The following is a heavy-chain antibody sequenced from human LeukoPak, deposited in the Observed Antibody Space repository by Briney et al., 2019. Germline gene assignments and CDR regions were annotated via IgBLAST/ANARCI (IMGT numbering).Heavy chain of an antibody. V-gene: IGHV3-74*01. CDR3: ARSNQADDY. CDR2: INPGGSSI. Sequence: GGSLRLSCAASGFTFSSYWMHWVRQVPGKGLVWVARINPGGSSITYADSVKGRFTISRDNATNTLYLQMDSLRAEDTGVYYCARSNQADDYWGQGTLVTVSS. CDR1: GFTFSSYW. D-gene: IGHD1-14*01. J-gene: IGHJ4*02.